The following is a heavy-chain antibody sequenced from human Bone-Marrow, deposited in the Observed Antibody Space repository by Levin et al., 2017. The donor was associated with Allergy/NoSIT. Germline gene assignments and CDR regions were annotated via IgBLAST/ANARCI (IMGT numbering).Heavy chain of an antibody. J-gene: IGHJ1*01. CDR3: VTFLAEHH. Sequence: GGSLRLSCVASGFSFSPYWMHWVRQAPGKGLVWVSHINGDGSATSYADSVKGRFTISRDNAKNTLYLQMDSLRAEDTAVYYCVTFLAEHHWGQGALVTVSS. D-gene: IGHD1-14*01. CDR1: GFSFSPYW. V-gene: IGHV3-74*01. CDR2: INGDGSAT.